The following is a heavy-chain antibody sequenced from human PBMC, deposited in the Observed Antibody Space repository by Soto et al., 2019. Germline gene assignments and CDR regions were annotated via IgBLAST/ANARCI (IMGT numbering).Heavy chain of an antibody. V-gene: IGHV1-2*04. CDR1: GYTFTGYY. Sequence: GASVKVSCKASGYTFTGYYMHWGRQAPGQGLEWMGWINPNSGGTNYAQKVQGWVTMTRDTSISTAYMELSRLRSDDTAVYYCARAGYYYGMDVWGQGTTVTVSS. CDR2: INPNSGGT. CDR3: ARAGYYYGMDV. J-gene: IGHJ6*02.